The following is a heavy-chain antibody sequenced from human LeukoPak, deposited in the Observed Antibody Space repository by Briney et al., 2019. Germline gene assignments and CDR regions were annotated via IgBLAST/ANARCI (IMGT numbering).Heavy chain of an antibody. D-gene: IGHD1-26*01. CDR2: IIPILGIA. Sequence: SVKVSCKASGGTFSIYAISWVRQAPGQGLEWMGRIIPILGIANYAQKFQGRVTITADKSTSTAYMELSSLRSEDTAVYYCARVGSGLFDYWGQGTLVTVSS. CDR1: GGTFSIYA. V-gene: IGHV1-69*04. J-gene: IGHJ4*02. CDR3: ARVGSGLFDY.